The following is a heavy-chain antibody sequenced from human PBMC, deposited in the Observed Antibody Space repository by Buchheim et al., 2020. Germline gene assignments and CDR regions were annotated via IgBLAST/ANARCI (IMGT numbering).Heavy chain of an antibody. V-gene: IGHV3-11*01. CDR2: ISQSGRTV. J-gene: IGHJ6*02. CDR3: ARHSQPSIAAGTKLRYYYGMDV. D-gene: IGHD6-6*01. Sequence: QVQLVESGGGLVKPGGSMRLSCAASGFTFSDYYMSWFRQAPGKGLEWVSCISQSGRTVYYADSGKGRFIISRDNGKNSLLLQMNSLGAEDTAVFYCARHSQPSIAAGTKLRYYYGMDVWGQGTT. CDR1: GFTFSDYY.